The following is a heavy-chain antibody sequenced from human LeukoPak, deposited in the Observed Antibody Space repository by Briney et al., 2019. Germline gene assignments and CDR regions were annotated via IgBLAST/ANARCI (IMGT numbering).Heavy chain of an antibody. CDR1: GYTFTGYY. J-gene: IGHJ5*02. CDR3: ANSKYQLLNWFDP. Sequence: GASVKVSCKASGYTFTGYYMHWVRQAPGQGLEWMGGIIPIFGTANYAQKFQGRVTITADESTSTAYMELSSLRSEDTAVYYCANSKYQLLNWFDPWGQGTLVTVSS. CDR2: IIPIFGTA. D-gene: IGHD2-2*01. V-gene: IGHV1-69*13.